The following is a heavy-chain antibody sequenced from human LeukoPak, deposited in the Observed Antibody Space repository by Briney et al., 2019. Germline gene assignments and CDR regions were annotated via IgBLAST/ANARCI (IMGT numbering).Heavy chain of an antibody. CDR1: GGTFSSYA. Sequence: SVKLSCKASGGTFSSYAISWVRQAPGQGLEWMGGVIPIFGTANYAQKFQGRVTITTDESTRTAYMELSSLRSEDTAVYYCARGRGSEWELSSLFDYWGQGTLVTVSS. J-gene: IGHJ4*02. CDR2: VIPIFGTA. D-gene: IGHD1-26*01. V-gene: IGHV1-69*05. CDR3: ARGRGSEWELSSLFDY.